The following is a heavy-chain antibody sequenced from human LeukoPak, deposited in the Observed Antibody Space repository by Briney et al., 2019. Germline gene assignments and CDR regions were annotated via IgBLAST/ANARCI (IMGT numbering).Heavy chain of an antibody. CDR2: IYHSGNT. J-gene: IGHJ3*02. D-gene: IGHD6-6*01. CDR1: GYSISSGYY. Sequence: SETLSLTCAVSGYSISSGYYWGWIRQPPGKGLEWIGSIYHSGNTYYNPSLKSRVTISVDTSKNQFSLKLSSVTAADTAVYYCARTIEYSSPPDAFDIWGQGTMVTVSS. CDR3: ARTIEYSSPPDAFDI. V-gene: IGHV4-38-2*01.